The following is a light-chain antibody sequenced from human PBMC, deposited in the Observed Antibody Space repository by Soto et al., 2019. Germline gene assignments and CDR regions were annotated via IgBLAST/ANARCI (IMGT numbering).Light chain of an antibody. CDR2: DAS. Sequence: EIELTQSPATLSLSPGERATLSCRASQNVEGYLAWYQQKPGQAPRLLIYDASNRAPGIPARFSGSGSGTDFTLTISSLAPEDFAVYYCQQRKTWPPITFGQGTRLEIK. CDR3: QQRKTWPPIT. CDR1: QNVEGY. V-gene: IGKV3-11*01. J-gene: IGKJ5*01.